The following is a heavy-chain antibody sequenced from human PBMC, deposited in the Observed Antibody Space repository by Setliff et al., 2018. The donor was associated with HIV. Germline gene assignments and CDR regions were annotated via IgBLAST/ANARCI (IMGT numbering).Heavy chain of an antibody. CDR3: ARFYGSYDVGGFDI. V-gene: IGHV5-51*01. Sequence: PGESLKISCKGSGYSFITYWIGWVRQRPGKGLEWMGIMNPDGSNTRYSPSFQGQVTISVDESISTAYLQWSSLKASDTALYYCARFYGSYDVGGFDIWGQGTKVTVSS. CDR1: GYSFITYW. CDR2: MNPDGSNT. D-gene: IGHD3-16*01. J-gene: IGHJ3*02.